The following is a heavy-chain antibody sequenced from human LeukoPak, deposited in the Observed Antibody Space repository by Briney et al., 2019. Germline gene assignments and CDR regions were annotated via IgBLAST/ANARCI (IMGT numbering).Heavy chain of an antibody. CDR3: ARVVVVAATGYYFDY. D-gene: IGHD2-15*01. CDR2: IIPILGIA. CDR1: GGTFSSYA. V-gene: IGHV1-69*04. J-gene: IGHJ4*02. Sequence: ASVKVSCKASGGTFSSYAISWVRQAPGQGLEWIGRIIPILGIANYAQKFQGRVTITADKSTSTAYMELSSLRSEDTAVYYCARVVVVAATGYYFDYWGQGTLVTVSS.